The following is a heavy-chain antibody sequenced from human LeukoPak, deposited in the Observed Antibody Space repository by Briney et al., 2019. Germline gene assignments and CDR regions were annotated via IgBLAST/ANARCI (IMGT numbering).Heavy chain of an antibody. J-gene: IGHJ4*02. CDR3: ARDGSWSSISYSDY. D-gene: IGHD2-2*01. V-gene: IGHV1-2*02. CDR1: GYTFTGYY. Sequence: GASVKVSCKASGYTFTGYYIHWVRQAPGQGLEWMGWINPNSGDTKYEQRFQGRVTMTRDTSISTAYMELTGLRSDDAAVYFCARDGSWSSISYSDYWGQGTLVTVSS. CDR2: INPNSGDT.